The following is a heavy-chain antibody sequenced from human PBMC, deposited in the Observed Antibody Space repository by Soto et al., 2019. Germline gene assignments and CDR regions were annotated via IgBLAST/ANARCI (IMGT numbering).Heavy chain of an antibody. J-gene: IGHJ4*02. D-gene: IGHD3-9*01. V-gene: IGHV1-3*01. CDR3: ARVRNNYDILTGPDYYFDY. Sequence: ASVKVSCKASGYTFTSYAMHWVRQAPGQRLEWMGWINAGNGNTKYSQKFQGRVTITRDTSASTAYMELSSLRSEDTAVYYCARVRNNYDILTGPDYYFDYWGQGTLVTVS. CDR1: GYTFTSYA. CDR2: INAGNGNT.